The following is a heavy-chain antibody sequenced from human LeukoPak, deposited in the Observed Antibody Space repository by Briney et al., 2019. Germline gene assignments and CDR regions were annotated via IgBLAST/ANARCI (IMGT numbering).Heavy chain of an antibody. Sequence: ASVKVSCKASGYTFTSYGISWVRQAPGQGLEWMGWINPDSGGTNYAQRFQGRVTMTRDTSISTAYMELSRLRSDDTAVYYCARDFDYIDYVFDYWGQGTLVTVSS. J-gene: IGHJ4*02. V-gene: IGHV1-2*02. CDR3: ARDFDYIDYVFDY. D-gene: IGHD4-11*01. CDR2: INPDSGGT. CDR1: GYTFTSYG.